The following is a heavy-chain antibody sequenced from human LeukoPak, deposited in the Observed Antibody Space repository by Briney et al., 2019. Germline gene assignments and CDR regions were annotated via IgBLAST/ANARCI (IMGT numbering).Heavy chain of an antibody. CDR1: GFSFSSSA. D-gene: IGHD1-26*01. CDR2: ITGNGDST. J-gene: IGHJ4*02. Sequence: GGSLRLSCSASGFSFSSSAMHWVRQAPGKGLEYVSTITGNGDSTYYADSVKGRFTISRDNSKNTLYLQMSSLSAEDSAVYYCVTDRSGSYSFDYWGQGTLVTVSS. V-gene: IGHV3-64D*06. CDR3: VTDRSGSYSFDY.